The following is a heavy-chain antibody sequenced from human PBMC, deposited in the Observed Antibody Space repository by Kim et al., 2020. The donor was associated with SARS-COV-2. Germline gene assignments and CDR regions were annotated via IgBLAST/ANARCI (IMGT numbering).Heavy chain of an antibody. J-gene: IGHJ4*02. CDR2: ISAYNGNT. CDR3: ASSSLFYLEWSHFDY. Sequence: ASVKVSCKASGYTFTSYGISWVRQAPGQGLEWMGWISAYNGNTNYAQKLQGRVTMTTDTSTSTAYMELRSLRSDDTAVYYCASSSLFYLEWSHFDYWGQGTLVTVSS. V-gene: IGHV1-18*01. D-gene: IGHD3-3*01. CDR1: GYTFTSYG.